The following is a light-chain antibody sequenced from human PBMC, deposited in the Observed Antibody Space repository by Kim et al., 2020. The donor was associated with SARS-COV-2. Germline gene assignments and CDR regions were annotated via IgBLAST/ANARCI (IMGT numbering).Light chain of an antibody. V-gene: IGKV3-20*01. CDR2: GES. CDR3: QQYGSSPYS. J-gene: IGKJ2*01. Sequence: EIVLTQSPGTLSLSPGERATLSCRASQSVTSNYLTWYQQKPGQPPRLVIYGESSRATGIPDRFSASGSGTDFTLIISRLEPEDFAVYYCQQYGSSPYSFGQGTKLEI. CDR1: QSVTSNY.